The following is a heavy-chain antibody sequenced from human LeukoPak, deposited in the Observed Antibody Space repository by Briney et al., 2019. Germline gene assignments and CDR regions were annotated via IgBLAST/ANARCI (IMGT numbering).Heavy chain of an antibody. CDR3: ARQIYGDPSYFDF. D-gene: IGHD4-17*01. CDR1: GFTFSSYA. V-gene: IGHV3-23*01. Sequence: GGSLRLSCAASGFTFSSYAMSWVRQAPGRGLEWVSAISGSGGSTYYADSVKGRFTISRDNSKNTLYLQMNSLRAEDTAVYYCARQIYGDPSYFDFWGQGTLVTVSS. J-gene: IGHJ4*02. CDR2: ISGSGGST.